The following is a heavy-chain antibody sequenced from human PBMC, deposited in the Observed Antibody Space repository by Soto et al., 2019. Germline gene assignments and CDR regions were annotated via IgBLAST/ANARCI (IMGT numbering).Heavy chain of an antibody. Sequence: SETLSLTCTVSGGSISSYYWSWIRQTAGKGLEWIGRIYPSGNTNYNPSLKSRVTMSIDTSKNQLSLRLRSVTAADTAVYFCAGDEGYYYSGVDVWGQGTAVTVSS. J-gene: IGHJ6*02. CDR3: AGDEGYYYSGVDV. V-gene: IGHV4-4*07. CDR1: GGSISSYY. CDR2: IYPSGNT.